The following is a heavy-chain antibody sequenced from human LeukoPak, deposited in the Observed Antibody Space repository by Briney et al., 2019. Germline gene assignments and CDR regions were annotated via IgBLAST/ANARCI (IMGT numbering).Heavy chain of an antibody. CDR2: IHPRTGVT. Sequence: ASVKVSCKASVYTFTDHSFHWVRQAPGKGLGWVGWIHPRTGVTHYAQKFQVRVTLTRDTSISTPYIELSGLRDDDSAVYCCARDHNWGADYWGQGTLVTVSS. CDR3: ARDHNWGADY. D-gene: IGHD7-27*01. V-gene: IGHV1-2*02. CDR1: VYTFTDHS. J-gene: IGHJ4*02.